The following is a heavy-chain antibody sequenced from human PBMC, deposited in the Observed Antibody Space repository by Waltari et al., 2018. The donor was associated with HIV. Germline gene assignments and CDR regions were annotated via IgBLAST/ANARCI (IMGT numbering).Heavy chain of an antibody. Sequence: QVQLVESGGGVVQPGTSLTLPCAVSGFTFSIFAIHWVRQSPGKGLEWLAVFWSDGVEISYADSVKGRFTISKDSSQKTLYLHLTSLRAEDTALYYCARGYSSSRWIPLYHWGRGTLVTVSS. J-gene: IGHJ4*02. D-gene: IGHD6-6*01. V-gene: IGHV3-33*01. CDR2: FWSDGVEI. CDR3: ARGYSSSRWIPLYH. CDR1: GFTFSIFA.